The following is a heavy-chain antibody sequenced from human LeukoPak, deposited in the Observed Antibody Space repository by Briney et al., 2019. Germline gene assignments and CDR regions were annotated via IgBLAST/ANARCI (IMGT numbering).Heavy chain of an antibody. Sequence: AGGSLRLSCAASGFTFSSYSMNWVRQAPGKGLEWVSSISSSSSYIYYADSVKGRFTISRDNAKNSLYLQMNSLRAEDTAVYYCARLGYCSGGSCAFYFDYWGQGTLVTVSS. V-gene: IGHV3-21*01. CDR1: GFTFSSYS. CDR3: ARLGYCSGGSCAFYFDY. CDR2: ISSSSSYI. D-gene: IGHD2-15*01. J-gene: IGHJ4*02.